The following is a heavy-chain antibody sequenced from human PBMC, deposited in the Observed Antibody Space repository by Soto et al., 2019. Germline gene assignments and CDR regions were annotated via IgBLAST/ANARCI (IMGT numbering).Heavy chain of an antibody. CDR2: ISYSGST. V-gene: IGHV4-59*02. J-gene: IGHJ6*02. Sequence: PXGTLSLTCSVSGGAVSSSVGSWIRQPPGKQLGWIGYISYSGSTTYNPSLKSRITLSVDTSKNQFSLRVASVTAADTAVYYCARGHRAMEYYYYYGMDVWGQGTTVTVSS. CDR3: ARGHRAMEYYYYYGMDV. CDR1: GGAVSSSV. D-gene: IGHD5-18*01.